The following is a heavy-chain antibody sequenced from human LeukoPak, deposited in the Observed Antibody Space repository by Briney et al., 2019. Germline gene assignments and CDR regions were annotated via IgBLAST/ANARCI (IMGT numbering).Heavy chain of an antibody. J-gene: IGHJ6*03. V-gene: IGHV4-38-2*02. CDR1: GYSISNGYY. Sequence: SETLSLTCTVSGYSISNGYYWGWIRQSPGKGLEWIGYIYHSGRTHYNPSLKSRVTISVNTSKNEFSLKLSSVTAADTAVYYCARDRVLRFLEWLPRNDYYYYYYMDVWGKGTTVTVSS. CDR3: ARDRVLRFLEWLPRNDYYYYYYMDV. D-gene: IGHD3-3*01. CDR2: IYHSGRT.